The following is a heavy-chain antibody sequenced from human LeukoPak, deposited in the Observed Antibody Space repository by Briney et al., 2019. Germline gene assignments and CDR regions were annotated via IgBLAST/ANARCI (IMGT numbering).Heavy chain of an antibody. V-gene: IGHV4-59*08. CDR1: GGSISSYY. D-gene: IGHD3-22*01. J-gene: IGHJ5*02. Sequence: SETLSLTCTVSGGSISSYYWSWIRQPPGKGLEWIGYIYYSGTTNYNPSLKSRVTISVDTSKNQFSLKLSSVTAADTAVYYCARHTPDSSGYYPHWFDPWGQGTLVTVSS. CDR3: ARHTPDSSGYYPHWFDP. CDR2: IYYSGTT.